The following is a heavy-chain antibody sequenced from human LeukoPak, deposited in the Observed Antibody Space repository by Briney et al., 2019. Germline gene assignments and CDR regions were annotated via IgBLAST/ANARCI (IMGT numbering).Heavy chain of an antibody. D-gene: IGHD5-18*01. J-gene: IGHJ5*02. V-gene: IGHV1-2*02. CDR3: ARCASSEGYSYGYVWFDP. CDR1: GYTFTSYG. CDR2: INPNSGGT. Sequence: RASVKVSCKASGYTFTSYGISWVRQAPGQGLEWMGWINPNSGGTNYAQKFQGRVTMTRDTSISTAYMELSRLRSDDTAVYYCARCASSEGYSYGYVWFDPWGQGTLVTVSS.